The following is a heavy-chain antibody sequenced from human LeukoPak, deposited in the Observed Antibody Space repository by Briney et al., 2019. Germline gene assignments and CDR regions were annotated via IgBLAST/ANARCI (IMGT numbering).Heavy chain of an antibody. CDR3: ARSGGPGTVDY. CDR2: LSGDGSST. V-gene: IGHV3-74*03. CDR1: GFTFSTYW. D-gene: IGHD6-13*01. Sequence: GGSLRLSCVASGFTFSTYWMHWVRQAPGKGLLWVSRLSGDGSSTKYADSLKGRFTISRDNAKNTLYLQMNSLRAEDTAVYYCARSGGPGTVDYWGQGTLVTVSS. J-gene: IGHJ4*02.